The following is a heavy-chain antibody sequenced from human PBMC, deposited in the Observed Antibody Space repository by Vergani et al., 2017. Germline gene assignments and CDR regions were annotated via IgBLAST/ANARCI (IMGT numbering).Heavy chain of an antibody. Sequence: QVQLVQSGAEVKKPGSSVKVSCKVSGYTLTELSMHWVRQAPGKGLEWMGGFDPEDGETIYAQKFQGRVTMTEDTSTDTAYMELSSLRSEDTAVYYCAIYSGFFGVGPCCRNAFDIWGQGTMVTVSS. CDR3: AIYSGFFGVGPCCRNAFDI. D-gene: IGHD3-3*01. CDR2: FDPEDGET. J-gene: IGHJ3*02. CDR1: GYTLTELS. V-gene: IGHV1-24*01.